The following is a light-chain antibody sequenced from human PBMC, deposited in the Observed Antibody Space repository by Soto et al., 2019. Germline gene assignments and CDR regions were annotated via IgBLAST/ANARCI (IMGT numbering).Light chain of an antibody. CDR2: KAS. CDR1: QSISNW. Sequence: DIQMTQSPSTLSASVGDRVTITCRASQSISNWLAWYQQKPGKAPKLLIYKASSLESGVPSRFSGSRSGTEFTLTISSLQPDDFATYYCQQYNSYSGAFGQGTKVEIK. V-gene: IGKV1-5*03. CDR3: QQYNSYSGA. J-gene: IGKJ1*01.